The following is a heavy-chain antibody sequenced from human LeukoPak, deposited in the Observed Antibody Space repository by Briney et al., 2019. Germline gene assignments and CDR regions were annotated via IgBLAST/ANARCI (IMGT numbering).Heavy chain of an antibody. CDR2: IKNKNSGRTT. CDR1: GFIFPNAW. Sequence: NPGGSLRLSCAASGFIFPNAWMHWVRQAPGKGLEWVGRIKNKNSGRTTNYIAPVKGRFTISRDDSRNTLYLEMDNLKTDDTAIYYCVTDGGFLPYYFTYWGQGTLVTVSS. D-gene: IGHD3-10*01. J-gene: IGHJ1*01. CDR3: VTDGGFLPYYFTY. V-gene: IGHV3-15*01.